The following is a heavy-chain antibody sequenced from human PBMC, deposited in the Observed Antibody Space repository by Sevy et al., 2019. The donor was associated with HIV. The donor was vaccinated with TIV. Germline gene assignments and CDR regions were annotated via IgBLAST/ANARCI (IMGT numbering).Heavy chain of an antibody. V-gene: IGHV3-48*01. D-gene: IGHD3-10*01. Sequence: GGSLRLSCAASGFSFSTYSMNWVRQAPGKGLEWVSYIGTSSSTIYYADSVRGRLTISRDNGKNSLYLQMSSLRAADTALYYCARVPSTGRFGMDVWGQGTTVTVSS. J-gene: IGHJ6*02. CDR2: IGTSSSTI. CDR1: GFSFSTYS. CDR3: ARVPSTGRFGMDV.